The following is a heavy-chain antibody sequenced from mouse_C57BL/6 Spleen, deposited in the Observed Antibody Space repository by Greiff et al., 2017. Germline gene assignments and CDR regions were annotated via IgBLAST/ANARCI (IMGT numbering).Heavy chain of an antibody. CDR2: IDPSDSYT. Sequence: VQLQQPGAELVRPGTSVKLSCKASGYTFTSYWMHWVKQRPGQGLEWIGVIDPSDSYTNYNQKFKGKATLTVDTSSSTAYMQLSSLTSEDSAVYCCGSDGYYGDYYAMDYWGQGTSVTVSS. V-gene: IGHV1-59*01. J-gene: IGHJ4*01. CDR3: GSDGYYGDYYAMDY. D-gene: IGHD2-3*01. CDR1: GYTFTSYW.